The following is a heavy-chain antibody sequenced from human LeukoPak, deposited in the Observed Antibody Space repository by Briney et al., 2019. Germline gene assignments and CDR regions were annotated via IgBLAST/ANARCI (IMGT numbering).Heavy chain of an antibody. CDR3: ARGAYCSGGRCPGAFDI. CDR2: ISGSGGTS. CDR1: GFTFTVYA. D-gene: IGHD2-15*01. Sequence: GGSLRLSCAASGFTFTVYAMVWVHQAPGKGLEWVSVISGSGGTSYYADSVKGRFTISRDNSKNTLYLQMNSLRAEDTAVYYCARGAYCSGGRCPGAFDIWGQGTMATVSS. V-gene: IGHV3-23*01. J-gene: IGHJ3*02.